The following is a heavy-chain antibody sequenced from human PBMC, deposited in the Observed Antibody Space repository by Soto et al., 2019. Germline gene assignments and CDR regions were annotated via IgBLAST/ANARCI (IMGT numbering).Heavy chain of an antibody. CDR1: GGSISNYY. CDR2: IYHSGST. V-gene: IGHV4-59*12. D-gene: IGHD1-26*01. Sequence: SETLSLTCTVSGGSISNYYWTWIRQPPGKGLEWIGYIYHSGSTYYNPSLKSRVNISVDRSKNQLSLKLSSVTAADTAVYYCARAGVVGATALDYWVQGTLVTVSS. J-gene: IGHJ4*02. CDR3: ARAGVVGATALDY.